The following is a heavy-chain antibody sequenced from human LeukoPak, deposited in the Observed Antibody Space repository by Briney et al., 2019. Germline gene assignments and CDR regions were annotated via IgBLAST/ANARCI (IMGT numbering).Heavy chain of an antibody. V-gene: IGHV3-43*02. Sequence: GGSLRLSCAASGFRFQDYPLQGVRQAPGKGLEWVSLINEDGGKTFYADSVRGRFTISRDNSKNSLYLQMNNLRTEDTALYYCAIEIETLGTNAFFIWRQGTIVTVSS. CDR1: GFRFQDYP. CDR2: INEDGGKT. J-gene: IGHJ3*02. CDR3: AIEIETLGTNAFFI.